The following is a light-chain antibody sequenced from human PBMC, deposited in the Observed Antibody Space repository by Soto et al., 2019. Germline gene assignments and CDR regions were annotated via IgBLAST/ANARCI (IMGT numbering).Light chain of an antibody. CDR1: SSNIGAGYD. V-gene: IGLV1-40*01. CDR3: QSFDTNLGGSV. J-gene: IGLJ3*02. CDR2: GNN. Sequence: QSVLTQPPSVSGAPGQRVTISCSGTSSNIGAGYDVHWYHQLPGTAPKLLIFGNNNRPSGVPARFSASRSGTSASLAITGLQAEDEADYYCQSFDTNLGGSVVGGRTKVTVL.